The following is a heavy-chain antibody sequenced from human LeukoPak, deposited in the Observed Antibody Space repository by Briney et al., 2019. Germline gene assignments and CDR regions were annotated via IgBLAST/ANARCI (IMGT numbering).Heavy chain of an antibody. Sequence: ASVKVSCKASGYTFTSYGISWVRQAPGQGLEWMGWINPNSGGTNYAQKFQGRVTMTRDTSISTAYMELSRLRSDDTAVYYCARETKQTKDYFDYWGQGTLVTVSS. CDR2: INPNSGGT. V-gene: IGHV1-2*02. D-gene: IGHD1-7*01. CDR1: GYTFTSYG. CDR3: ARETKQTKDYFDY. J-gene: IGHJ4*02.